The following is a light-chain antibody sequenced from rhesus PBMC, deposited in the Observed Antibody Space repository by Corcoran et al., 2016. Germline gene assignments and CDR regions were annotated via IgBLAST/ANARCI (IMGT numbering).Light chain of an antibody. Sequence: DIVMTQTPLSLPVTPGEPASISCRSSQSLLDSEDGNTYLDWYLQKPGPSPQPLIYEVSNRAPGVPDRFSGSGSETYFTLKISRVEAEDVGVYYCMQYTHIPLTFGGGTKVELK. J-gene: IGKJ4*01. CDR3: MQYTHIPLT. V-gene: IGKV2-86*01. CDR1: QSLLDSEDGNTY. CDR2: EVS.